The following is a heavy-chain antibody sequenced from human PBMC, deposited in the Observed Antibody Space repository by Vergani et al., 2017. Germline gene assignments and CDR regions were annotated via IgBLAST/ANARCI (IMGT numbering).Heavy chain of an antibody. CDR3: VREKYGPGSDPVYFYYGMDV. Sequence: QFQLVQSGNEVKKPGSSVKISCEASGGTFGRHAISWVRQAPGAGLEWMGGIIPMFGTTSYPQKFQGRVTISADASTRTVYMEVSSLSVEDTALYYCVREKYGPGSDPVYFYYGMDVWGEGTTVTVSS. V-gene: IGHV1-69*12. CDR2: IIPMFGTT. D-gene: IGHD3-10*01. J-gene: IGHJ6*04. CDR1: GGTFGRHA.